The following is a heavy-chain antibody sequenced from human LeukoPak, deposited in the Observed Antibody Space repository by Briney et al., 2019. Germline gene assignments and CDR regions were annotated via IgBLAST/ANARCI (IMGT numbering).Heavy chain of an antibody. CDR2: INPNSGGT. CDR3: ARVGSILWFGELFPFDY. D-gene: IGHD3-10*01. V-gene: IGHV1-2*02. J-gene: IGHJ4*01. CDR1: GYTFTGYY. Sequence: ASVKVSCKASGYTFTGYYMHWVRQAPGQGLEWMGWINPNSGGTNYAQKFQGRVTMTRDTSISTAYMELSRLRSDDTAVYYCARVGSILWFGELFPFDYWGHGTLVTVSS.